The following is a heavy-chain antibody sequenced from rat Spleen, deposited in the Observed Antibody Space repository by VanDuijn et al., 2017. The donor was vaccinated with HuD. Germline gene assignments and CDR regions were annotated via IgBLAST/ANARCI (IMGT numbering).Heavy chain of an antibody. CDR2: ISTGGVNT. CDR3: STAGSGLDYYYAGGFDY. D-gene: IGHD1-6*01. J-gene: IGHJ2*01. Sequence: EVQVVESGGGLVQPGRSMKLSCAASGFTFTNDYMAWVRQAPTKGLEWVAYISTGGVNTYYRDSVKGRFTVSRDNAKSTLNLQMDSLRSEDTATYYCSTAGSGLDYYYAGGFDYWGQGVMVTVSS. CDR1: GFTFTNDY. V-gene: IGHV5-27*01.